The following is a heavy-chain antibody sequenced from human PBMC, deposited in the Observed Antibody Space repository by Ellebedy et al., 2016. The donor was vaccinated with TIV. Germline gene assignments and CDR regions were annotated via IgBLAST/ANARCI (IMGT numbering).Heavy chain of an antibody. J-gene: IGHJ4*02. CDR2: IIPIFGTA. V-gene: IGHV1-69*13. CDR1: GYTFTSYA. Sequence: SVKVSCXASGYTFTSYAISWVRQAPGQGLEWMGGIIPIFGTANYAQKFQGRVTITADESTSTAYMELSSLRSEDTAVYYCAREISGYSYAFDYWGQGTLVTVSS. CDR3: AREISGYSYAFDY. D-gene: IGHD5-18*01.